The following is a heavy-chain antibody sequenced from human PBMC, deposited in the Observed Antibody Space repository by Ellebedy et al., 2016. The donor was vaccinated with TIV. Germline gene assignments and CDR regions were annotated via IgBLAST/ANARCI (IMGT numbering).Heavy chain of an antibody. V-gene: IGHV1-18*01. CDR2: ISAYNGNT. CDR3: ARDTTVVTPPYYYGMDV. CDR1: GYTFTSYG. J-gene: IGHJ6*04. D-gene: IGHD4-23*01. Sequence: ASVKVSCKASGYTFTSYGISWVRQPPGQGLEGLGWISAYNGNTNYAQKLQGRVTMTTDTSTSTAYMELRRLRSDETAVYYCARDTTVVTPPYYYGMDVWGKGTTVTVSP.